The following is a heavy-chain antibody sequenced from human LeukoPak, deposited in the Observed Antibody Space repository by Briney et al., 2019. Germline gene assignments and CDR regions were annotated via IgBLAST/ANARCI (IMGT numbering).Heavy chain of an antibody. Sequence: SETLSLTCTVSGGSISSFYWSWIRQPAEKRLEWIGRIYSSGSTDYNPSLKSRVTMSVDTSKNQFSLKLNSVTAADTAVYYCARGIAAADTRPFDYWGQGTLVTVSS. CDR3: ARGIAAADTRPFDY. V-gene: IGHV4-4*07. D-gene: IGHD6-13*01. J-gene: IGHJ4*02. CDR1: GGSISSFY. CDR2: IYSSGST.